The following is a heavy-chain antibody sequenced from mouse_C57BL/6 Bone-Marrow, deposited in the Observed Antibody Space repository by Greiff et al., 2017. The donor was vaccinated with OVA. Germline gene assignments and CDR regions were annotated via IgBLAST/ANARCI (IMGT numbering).Heavy chain of an antibody. CDR3: AREIYYYADSGYWYFDV. Sequence: EVQVVESGPGLVKPSQSLSLTCSVTGYSITSGYYWNWIRQFPGNKLEWMGYISYDGSHNYNPSLKNRISITRDTSKNQFFLKLNSVTTEDTATYYCAREIYYYADSGYWYFDVWGTGTTVTVSS. D-gene: IGHD1-1*01. J-gene: IGHJ1*03. CDR2: ISYDGSH. CDR1: GYSITSGYY. V-gene: IGHV3-6*01.